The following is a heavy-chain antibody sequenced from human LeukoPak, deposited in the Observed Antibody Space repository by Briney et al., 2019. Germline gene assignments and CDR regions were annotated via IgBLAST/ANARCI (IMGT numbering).Heavy chain of an antibody. CDR1: GFTFSSYS. V-gene: IGHV3-7*01. Sequence: GGSLRLSCAASGFTFSSYSMNWVRQAPGKGLEWVANIKQDGSEKYYVDSVKGRFTISRDNAKNSLYLQMNSLRAEDTAVYYCARSSGWYHRGPDYYYYYMDVWGKGTTVTVS. J-gene: IGHJ6*03. CDR3: ARSSGWYHRGPDYYYYYMDV. D-gene: IGHD6-19*01. CDR2: IKQDGSEK.